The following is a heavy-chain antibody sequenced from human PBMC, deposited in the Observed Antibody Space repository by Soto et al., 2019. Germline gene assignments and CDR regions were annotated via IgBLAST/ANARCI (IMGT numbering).Heavy chain of an antibody. V-gene: IGHV3-23*01. CDR2: IGTTGGDT. Sequence: EVQLLESGGGLIQPGGSLRLSCAASGFTFSTYPMSWVRQTPGKGLEWVSTIGTTGGDTYYPDALKGRSTISRDDSKNTLYLQMNSLRAEDSAVYYCANSRVDSGRGYFDLWGRGTLVTVSS. CDR3: ANSRVDSGRGYFDL. CDR1: GFTFSTYP. J-gene: IGHJ2*01. D-gene: IGHD6-25*01.